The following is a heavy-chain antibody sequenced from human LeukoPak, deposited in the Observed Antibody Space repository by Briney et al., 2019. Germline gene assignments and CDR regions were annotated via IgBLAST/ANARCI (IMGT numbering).Heavy chain of an antibody. CDR3: ATRWVLTGEPH. Sequence: SETLSLTCAVSGGSISSSNWWTWVRQPPGKGLEWIGEISHSGTTNYNPSLKSRVSISVDESKNPLSLTLNSVTAADTAVYYCATRWVLTGEPHWGQGTLVTVSS. CDR1: GGSISSSNW. V-gene: IGHV4-4*02. CDR2: ISHSGTT. J-gene: IGHJ4*02. D-gene: IGHD7-27*01.